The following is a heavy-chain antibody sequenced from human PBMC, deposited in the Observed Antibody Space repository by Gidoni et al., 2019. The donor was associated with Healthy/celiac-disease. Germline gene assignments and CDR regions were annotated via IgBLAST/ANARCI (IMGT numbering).Heavy chain of an antibody. J-gene: IGHJ6*02. CDR3: ARTLMVYAAGRIYYYYGMDV. D-gene: IGHD2-8*01. CDR2: IYSSGST. CDR1: GGSISSSSYY. V-gene: IGHV4-39*07. Sequence: QLQLQESGPGLVKPSETLSLTCTVSGGSISSSSYYWGWIRQPPGKGLDWIGSIYSSGSTYYNPSLKSRVTISVDTSKNQFSLKLSSVTAADTAVYYCARTLMVYAAGRIYYYYGMDVWGQGTTVTVSS.